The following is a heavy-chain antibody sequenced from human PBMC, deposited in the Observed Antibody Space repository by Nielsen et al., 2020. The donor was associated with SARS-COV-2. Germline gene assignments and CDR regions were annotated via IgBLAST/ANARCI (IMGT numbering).Heavy chain of an antibody. V-gene: IGHV3-49*03. CDR3: TRGHSSWYPAEYFQH. CDR2: IRSKAYGGTT. Sequence: GGSLRLSCTASGFTFGDYAMSWFRRAPGKGLEWVGFIRSKAYGGTTEYAASVKGRFTISRDDSKSIAYLQMNSLKTEDTAVYYCTRGHSSWYPAEYFQHWGQGTLVTVSS. CDR1: GFTFGDYA. J-gene: IGHJ1*01. D-gene: IGHD6-13*01.